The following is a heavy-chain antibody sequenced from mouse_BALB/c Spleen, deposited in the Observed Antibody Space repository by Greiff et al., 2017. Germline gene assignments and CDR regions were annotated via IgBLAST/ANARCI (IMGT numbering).Heavy chain of an antibody. V-gene: IGHV3-2*02. CDR2: ISYSGST. D-gene: IGHD4-1*01. CDR3: ARKGNWPFDY. CDR1: GYSITSDYA. J-gene: IGHJ2*01. Sequence: EVQLQQSGPGLVKPSQSLSLTCTVTGYSITSDYAWNWIRQFPGNKLEWMGYISYSGSTSYNPSLKSRISITRDTSKNQFFLQLNSVTTEDTATYYCARKGNWPFDYWGQGTTLTVSS.